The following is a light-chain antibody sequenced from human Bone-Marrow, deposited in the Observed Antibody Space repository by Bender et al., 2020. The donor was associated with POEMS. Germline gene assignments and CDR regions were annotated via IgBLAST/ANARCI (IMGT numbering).Light chain of an antibody. J-gene: IGLJ3*02. CDR2: EVT. CDR1: NSDVGNYDL. V-gene: IGLV2-23*02. CDR3: CSYAGSRTFVV. Sequence: QSALTQPASVSGSPGQSITISCTGANSDVGNYDLVSCYQQHPGKAPKLMIYEVTKRPSGVSNRFSGSKSGNTASLTISGLQADDEADYYCCSYAGSRTFVVFGGGTKLTVL.